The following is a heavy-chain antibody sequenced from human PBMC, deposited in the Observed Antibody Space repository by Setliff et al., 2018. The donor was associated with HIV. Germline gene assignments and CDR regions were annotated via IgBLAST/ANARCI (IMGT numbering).Heavy chain of an antibody. CDR2: ISGSGSST. Sequence: LRLSCAASGFTFSSYAMSWVRQAPGEGLEWVSGISGSGSSTYYADSVKGRFTMSRDNSKNTLYLQMNSLRAEDTALYYCAKDSSAYFLSGPRRAFDIWGQGTMVTVSS. CDR1: GFTFSSYA. CDR3: AKDSSAYFLSGPRRAFDI. V-gene: IGHV3-23*01. D-gene: IGHD3-22*01. J-gene: IGHJ3*02.